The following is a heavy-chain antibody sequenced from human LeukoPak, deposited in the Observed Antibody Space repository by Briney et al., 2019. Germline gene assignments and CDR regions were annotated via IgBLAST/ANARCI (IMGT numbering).Heavy chain of an antibody. Sequence: SETLSLTCAVYGGSFSGYYWSWIRQPPGKGLEWIGEINHSGSTNYNPSLKSRVTISVDTSKNQFSLKLSSVTAADTAVYYCARKSQGITIFGVVTSPIKWFDPWGQGTLVTVSS. CDR2: INHSGST. V-gene: IGHV4-34*01. CDR1: GGSFSGYY. CDR3: ARKSQGITIFGVVTSPIKWFDP. J-gene: IGHJ5*02. D-gene: IGHD3-3*01.